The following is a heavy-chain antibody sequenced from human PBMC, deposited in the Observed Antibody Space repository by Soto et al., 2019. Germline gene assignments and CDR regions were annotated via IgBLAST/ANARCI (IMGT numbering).Heavy chain of an antibody. CDR1: VSGGSVSTGVHY. J-gene: IGHJ2*01. CDR3: ARGYYTSWYWFDR. CDR2: IYYSGST. Sequence: QVQLQESGPGLVKPSETLSLTCTVSVSGGSVSTGVHYWSCVRQPPGKELEWIGYIYYSGSTNYNPSLKSRVTISLDTSKNQFSLKLTSVTAADTAVYYCARGYYTSWYWFDRWGRGTLVTVSS. V-gene: IGHV4-61*08. D-gene: IGHD6-13*01.